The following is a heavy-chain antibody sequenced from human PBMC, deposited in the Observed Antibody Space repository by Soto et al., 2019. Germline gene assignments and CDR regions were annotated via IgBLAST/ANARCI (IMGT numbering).Heavy chain of an antibody. CDR3: AKEARVRSPAGDCFDY. V-gene: IGHV3-23*01. CDR2: IATHNNA. D-gene: IGHD2-21*01. CDR1: EFIFANYD. J-gene: IGHJ4*02. Sequence: EEDLLQSGGGLVQPGGSLRLSCAASEFIFANYDINWVRQAPGKGLEWVAAIATHNNAYYADSVRGRFTISRDDSTNTVYLELNRLRVDDTAVYYCAKEARVRSPAGDCFDYWAQGTLVTVSS.